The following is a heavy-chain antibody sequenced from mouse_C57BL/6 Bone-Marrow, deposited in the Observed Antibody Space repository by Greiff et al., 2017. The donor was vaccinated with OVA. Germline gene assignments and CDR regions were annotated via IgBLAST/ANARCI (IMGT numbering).Heavy chain of an antibody. D-gene: IGHD4-1*01. CDR2: INPSSGYT. Sequence: VQLQQSGAELAKPGASVKLSCKASGYTFTSYWMHWVKQRPGQGLEWIGYINPSSGYTKYNQKFKDKATLTADKSSGTAYMQLSSLTYEDSAVYYCARPGMAWFAYWGQGTLVTVSA. J-gene: IGHJ3*01. V-gene: IGHV1-7*01. CDR3: ARPGMAWFAY. CDR1: GYTFTSYW.